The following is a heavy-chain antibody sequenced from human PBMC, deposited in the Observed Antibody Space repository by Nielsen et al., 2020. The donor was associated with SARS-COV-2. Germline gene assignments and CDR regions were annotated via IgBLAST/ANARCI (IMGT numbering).Heavy chain of an antibody. D-gene: IGHD2-2*02. CDR3: ARDLLSSCTHPGRNFFDY. Sequence: WVRQAPGHGIEWVGRINPGGSGTRYAQKFQGRVTMTRDTSITTAYMELSSLTSDDTAVYYCARDLLSSCTHPGRNFFDYWGQGSLVTVSS. CDR2: INPGGSGT. J-gene: IGHJ4*02. V-gene: IGHV1-2*06.